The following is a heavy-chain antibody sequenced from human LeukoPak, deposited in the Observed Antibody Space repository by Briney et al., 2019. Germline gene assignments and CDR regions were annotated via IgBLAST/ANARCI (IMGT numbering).Heavy chain of an antibody. J-gene: IGHJ4*02. D-gene: IGHD3-22*01. CDR2: ISSSGSTI. V-gene: IGHV3-11*01. CDR1: GFTFSDYY. CDR3: AKEADYYDSSGYYSFDY. Sequence: GGSRRLSCAASGFTFSDYYMSWIRQAPGKGLEWVSYISSSGSTIYYADSVKGRFTISRDNSKNTLYLQMNSLRAEDTAVYYCAKEADYYDSSGYYSFDYWGQGTLVTVSS.